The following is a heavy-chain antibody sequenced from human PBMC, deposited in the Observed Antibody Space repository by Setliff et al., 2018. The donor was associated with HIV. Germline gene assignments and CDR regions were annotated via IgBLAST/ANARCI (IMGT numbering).Heavy chain of an antibody. V-gene: IGHV1-18*01. D-gene: IGHD3-10*02. CDR1: GYTFTSYG. J-gene: IGHJ1*01. CDR3: ARDYVDGAEYFQP. CDR2: ISVYSGNV. Sequence: GASVKVSCKASGYTFTSYGISWVRQAPGRGLEWMGWISVYSGNVEYAQKFQARVTLTTDTSTTTAHMELRSLRSDDTAMYFCARDYVDGAEYFQPWGQGTLVTVSS.